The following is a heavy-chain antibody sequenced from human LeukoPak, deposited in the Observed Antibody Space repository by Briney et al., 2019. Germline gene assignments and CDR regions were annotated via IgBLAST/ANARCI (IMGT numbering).Heavy chain of an antibody. Sequence: WRSLRLSCGASGFTLSSYGMHWVRQAPAKGLARVAVISYDGSNKYYADSVKGRFTISRDNSKNTLYLQMNRLRAEDTAVYYCAKDLKGGYSGYESYYYYGMDVWGKGTTVTVSS. V-gene: IGHV3-30*18. CDR1: GFTLSSYG. CDR2: ISYDGSNK. J-gene: IGHJ6*04. CDR3: AKDLKGGYSGYESYYYYGMDV. D-gene: IGHD5-12*01.